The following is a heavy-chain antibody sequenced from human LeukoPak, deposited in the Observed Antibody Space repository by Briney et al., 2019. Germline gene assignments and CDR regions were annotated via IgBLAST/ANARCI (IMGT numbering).Heavy chain of an antibody. D-gene: IGHD1-26*01. Sequence: PSQTLSLTCTVSGGSISSGSYYWSWIRQPAGKGLEWIGRIYTSGSTNYNPSLKSRVTISVDTSKNQFSLKLSSVTAADTAVYYCASGRGSRDYWGQGTLVTVSS. CDR1: GGSISSGSYY. CDR3: ASGRGSRDY. V-gene: IGHV4-61*02. CDR2: IYTSGST. J-gene: IGHJ4*02.